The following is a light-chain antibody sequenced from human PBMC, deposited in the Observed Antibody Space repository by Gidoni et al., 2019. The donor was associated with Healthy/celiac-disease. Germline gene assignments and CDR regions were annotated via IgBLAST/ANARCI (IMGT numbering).Light chain of an antibody. J-gene: IGKJ4*01. CDR2: WAS. Sequence: DIVMTQSPDSLAVSLGERATINCKSSQSVLYSSNNKNYLAWYQQKPGQPPKLLIYWASTRESGVPDRFSGSGSGKDFTLNISSLQAEDVAVDYCQQYYSTPRTFGGGTKVEIK. CDR1: QSVLYSSNNKNY. CDR3: QQYYSTPRT. V-gene: IGKV4-1*01.